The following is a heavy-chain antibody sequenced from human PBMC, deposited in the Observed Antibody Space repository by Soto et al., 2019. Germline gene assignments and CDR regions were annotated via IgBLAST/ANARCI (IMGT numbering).Heavy chain of an antibody. CDR1: GFTFSSYG. V-gene: IGHV3-21*01. D-gene: IGHD3-16*01. CDR3: VTFGTSNWFDP. Sequence: GGSRRRSWAASGFTFSSYGMNWVRQAPGKGLEWVSSISSGGYVIYYADSVKGRFTISRDNAKNSLYLQMNSLRAEDTAIYYCVTFGTSNWFDPWGQGTVVTVSS. CDR2: ISSGGYVI. J-gene: IGHJ5*02.